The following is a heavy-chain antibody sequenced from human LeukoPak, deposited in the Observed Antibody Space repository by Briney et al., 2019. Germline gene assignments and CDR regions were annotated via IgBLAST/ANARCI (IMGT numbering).Heavy chain of an antibody. V-gene: IGHV4-38-2*02. Sequence: PSETLSLTCTVSGYSISSGYYWGWIRQPPGKGLEWIGTIYHSGSTYYNPSLKSRVTISVDTSKNQFSLKLSSVTAADTAVYYCARDGQWELNYWGQGTLVTVSS. CDR1: GYSISSGYY. D-gene: IGHD1-26*01. CDR2: IYHSGST. CDR3: ARDGQWELNY. J-gene: IGHJ4*02.